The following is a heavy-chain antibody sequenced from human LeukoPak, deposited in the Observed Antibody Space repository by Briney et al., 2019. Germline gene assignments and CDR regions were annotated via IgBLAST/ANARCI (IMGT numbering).Heavy chain of an antibody. CDR2: IYYSGST. D-gene: IGHD2-15*01. CDR1: GGSISSYY. CDR3: ARQVVVAATSWFDP. J-gene: IGHJ5*02. V-gene: IGHV4-59*01. Sequence: KPSETLSLTCTVSGGSISSYYWRWIRQPPGKGLEWIGYIYYSGSTNYNPSLKSRVTISVDTSKNQFSLKLSSVTAADTAVYYCARQVVVAATSWFDPWGQGTLVTVSS.